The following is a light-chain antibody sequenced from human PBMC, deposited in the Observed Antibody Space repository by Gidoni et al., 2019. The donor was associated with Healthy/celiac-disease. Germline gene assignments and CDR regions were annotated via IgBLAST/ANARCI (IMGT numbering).Light chain of an antibody. CDR2: QDS. Sequence: SYELTQPPPVSGSPGQTASITCSGDKLGDKYACWYQQKPGQSPVLVIYQDSKRPSGIPERFSGSNSGNTATLTISGTQAMDEADYYCQAWDSSTCVFGTGTKVTVL. CDR1: KLGDKY. J-gene: IGLJ1*01. CDR3: QAWDSSTCV. V-gene: IGLV3-1*01.